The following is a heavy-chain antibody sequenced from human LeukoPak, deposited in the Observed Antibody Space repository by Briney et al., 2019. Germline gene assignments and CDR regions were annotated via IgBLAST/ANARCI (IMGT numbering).Heavy chain of an antibody. J-gene: IGHJ4*02. V-gene: IGHV3-74*01. CDR3: ARMGGFGDIWRNYHYAFDS. CDR2: IKSGGTTT. Sequence: PGGSLRLSCEASGMNFSNYWMHWVRQAPGKGLVWVSRIKSGGTTTSYIDSVKGRFTISRDNAKNTLFLQMNSLRAEDTAVYYCARMGGFGDIWRNYHYAFDSWGQGTLVTVSS. D-gene: IGHD3-9*01. CDR1: GMNFSNYW.